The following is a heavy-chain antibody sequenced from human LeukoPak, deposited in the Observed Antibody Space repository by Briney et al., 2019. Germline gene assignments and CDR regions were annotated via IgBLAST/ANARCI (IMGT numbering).Heavy chain of an antibody. V-gene: IGHV4-59*08. D-gene: IGHD6-13*01. J-gene: IGHJ5*02. CDR1: GGSISSYY. Sequence: SETLSLTCTVSGGSISSYYWSWIRQPPGKGLEWIGYIYYSGSTNYNPSLKSRVTISVDTSKNQFSLKLSSVTAADTAVYYCARRGMQQLANWFDPWGQGTLVTVSS. CDR2: IYYSGST. CDR3: ARRGMQQLANWFDP.